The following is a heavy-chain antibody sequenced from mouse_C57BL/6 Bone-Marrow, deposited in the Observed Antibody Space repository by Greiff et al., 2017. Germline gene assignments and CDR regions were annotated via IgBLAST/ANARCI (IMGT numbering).Heavy chain of an antibody. D-gene: IGHD1-1*01. J-gene: IGHJ2*01. V-gene: IGHV1-19*01. CDR1: GYTFTDYY. CDR2: INPYNGGT. Sequence: EVQLQQSGPVLVKPGASVKMSCKASGYTFTDYYMNWVKQSHGKSLEWIGVINPYNGGTSYNQKFKGKATLTVDKSSSTAYMELNSLTSEDSAVYYCARFATTVFDYWGQGTTLTVSS. CDR3: ARFATTVFDY.